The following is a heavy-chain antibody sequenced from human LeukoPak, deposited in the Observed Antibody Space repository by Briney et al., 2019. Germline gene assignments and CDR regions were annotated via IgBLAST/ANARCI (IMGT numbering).Heavy chain of an antibody. CDR3: ARVRRSAVAGLWLDY. V-gene: IGHV4-4*07. CDR1: GGSISSYY. CDR2: IYTSGST. Sequence: SETLSLTCTVSGGSISSYYWSWIRQPAGKGLEWIGRIYTSGSTNYNPSLKSRVTMSVDTSKNQFSLKLSSVTAADTAVYYCARVRRSAVAGLWLDYWGQGTLVTVSS. D-gene: IGHD6-19*01. J-gene: IGHJ4*02.